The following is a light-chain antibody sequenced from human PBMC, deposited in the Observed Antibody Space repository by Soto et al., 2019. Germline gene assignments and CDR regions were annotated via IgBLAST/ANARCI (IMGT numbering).Light chain of an antibody. CDR1: QDISNY. V-gene: IGKV1-33*01. J-gene: IGKJ4*01. Sequence: DIQMTQSPSSLSASVGDRVTITCQASQDISNYLNWYQQKPGKAPKLLSYDASNLETGVPSRISGSGSGTDVTFTISSLQHEDIATYYCQQYDNLPLTFGGGTKVEIK. CDR2: DAS. CDR3: QQYDNLPLT.